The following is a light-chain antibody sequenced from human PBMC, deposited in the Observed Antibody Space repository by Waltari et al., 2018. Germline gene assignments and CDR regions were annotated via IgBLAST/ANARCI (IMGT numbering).Light chain of an antibody. V-gene: IGLV3-21*02. CDR1: NIGRER. CDR2: DDG. CDR3: QVWEYISDHPDII. J-gene: IGLJ2*01. Sequence: SYVLTQPPSESVAPGQTARITCVGNNIGRERVHWYQQKPGQPPLLVVYDDGARHSGVPERVAGSHSGNTATLTISSVEAGDEADYFCQVWEYISDHPDIIFGGGTKLTVL.